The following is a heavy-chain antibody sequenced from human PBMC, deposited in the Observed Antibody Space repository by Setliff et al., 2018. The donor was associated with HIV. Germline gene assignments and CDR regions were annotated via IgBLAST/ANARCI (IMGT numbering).Heavy chain of an antibody. CDR2: ITVGDGNT. D-gene: IGHD3-10*01. CDR1: GYTFSTYA. Sequence: GASVKVSCKASGYTFSTYALHWVRQAPGQRLEWMGWITVGDGNTKYSQKFQGRVTITADKSTRTAYMELSSLRSEDTAVYYCARDGWDYYGSGTYPPLYYFDSWGQGTLVTVSS. J-gene: IGHJ4*01. CDR3: ARDGWDYYGSGTYPPLYYFDS. V-gene: IGHV1-3*01.